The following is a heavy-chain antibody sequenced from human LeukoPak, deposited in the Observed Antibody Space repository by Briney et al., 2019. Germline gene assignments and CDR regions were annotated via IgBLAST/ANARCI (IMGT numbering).Heavy chain of an antibody. CDR1: GGSINSYY. D-gene: IGHD5-18*01. J-gene: IGHJ5*02. CDR3: ARRGGEYSYYAFDP. Sequence: PSETLSLTCTVSGGSINSYYWGWMRQPPGNGLEWIGYIYYSGSTSYNPSLKSRVTISLDTSKNQFSLKLRSVTAADTAVYYCARRGGEYSYYAFDPWGQGTLVTVSS. CDR2: IYYSGST. V-gene: IGHV4-59*08.